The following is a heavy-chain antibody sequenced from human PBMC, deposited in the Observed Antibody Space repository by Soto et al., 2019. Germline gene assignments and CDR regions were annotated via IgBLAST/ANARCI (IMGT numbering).Heavy chain of an antibody. V-gene: IGHV1-8*02. D-gene: IGHD2-15*01. CDR1: GYTFTSYG. CDR3: AREIRCSGGSCYQFYGMDV. J-gene: IGHJ6*02. CDR2: MNPNSGNT. Sequence: ASVKVSCKASGYTFTSYGISWVRQAPGQGLEWMGWMNPNSGNTGYAQKFQGRVTMTRNTSISTAYMELSSLRSEDTAVYYCAREIRCSGGSCYQFYGMDVWGQGTTVTVSS.